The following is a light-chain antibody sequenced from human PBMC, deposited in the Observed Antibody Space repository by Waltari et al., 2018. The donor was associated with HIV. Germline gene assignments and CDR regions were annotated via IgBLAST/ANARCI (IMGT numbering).Light chain of an antibody. CDR1: HDISNY. J-gene: IGKJ5*01. Sequence: DIQMTQSPSPLSASVGDRVPITCRASHDISNYLAWFQQRPGEAPKSLIYAASTLQSGVPSKFRGSGSETYFTLTINSLQSEDSATYYCQQYKGYPLTFGQGTRLEIK. CDR3: QQYKGYPLT. V-gene: IGKV1-16*02. CDR2: AAS.